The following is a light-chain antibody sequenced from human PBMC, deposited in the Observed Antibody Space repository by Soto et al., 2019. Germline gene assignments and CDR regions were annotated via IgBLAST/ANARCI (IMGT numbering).Light chain of an antibody. J-gene: IGLJ2*01. CDR1: KLGDKY. Sequence: SYDLTQPPSVSVSPGQTASITCSGDKLGDKYACWYQRKPGQSPVLVIYQDSKRPSGIPERFSGSNSGNTATLTISGTQAMDEADYYCQAWDSSSVVFGGGTKVTVL. CDR3: QAWDSSSVV. CDR2: QDS. V-gene: IGLV3-1*01.